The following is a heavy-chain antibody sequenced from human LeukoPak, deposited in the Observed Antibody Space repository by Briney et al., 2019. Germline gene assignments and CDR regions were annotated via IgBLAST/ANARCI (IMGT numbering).Heavy chain of an antibody. CDR2: IDTAGGT. CDR3: ARRRYGLGSYSDAFDI. J-gene: IGHJ3*02. V-gene: IGHV3-13*04. D-gene: IGHD3-10*01. Sequence: PGGSLRLSCAASGFTFISYDMHWVRQPTGKGLEWVSGIDTAGGTYYAGSVKGRFTISRENAKNSLSPQMNSLRAGDTAVYYCARRRYGLGSYSDAFDIWGQGTMVTVSS. CDR1: GFTFISYD.